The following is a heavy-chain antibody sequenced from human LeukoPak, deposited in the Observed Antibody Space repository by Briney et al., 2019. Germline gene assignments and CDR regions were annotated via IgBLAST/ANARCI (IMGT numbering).Heavy chain of an antibody. Sequence: GASVKVSCKASGYTFTSYDINWVRQATGQGLGWMGWMNPNSGNTGYAQKFQGRVTMTRNTSISTAYMELSSLRSEDTAVYYCARVESVAAAEETNYYYYGMDVWGQGTTVTVSS. CDR2: MNPNSGNT. D-gene: IGHD6-13*01. V-gene: IGHV1-8*01. CDR3: ARVESVAAAEETNYYYYGMDV. CDR1: GYTFTSYD. J-gene: IGHJ6*02.